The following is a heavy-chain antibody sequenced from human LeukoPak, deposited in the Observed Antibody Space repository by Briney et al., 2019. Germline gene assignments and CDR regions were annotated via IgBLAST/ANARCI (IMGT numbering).Heavy chain of an antibody. CDR3: AREVTMVRGEIRPGYFDY. CDR2: INHSGST. J-gene: IGHJ4*02. CDR1: GGSFSGYY. Sequence: SETLSLTCAVYGGSFSGYYWSWIRQPPGKGLEWIGEINHSGSTNYNPSLKSRVTISVDTSKNQFSLKLSSVTAADTAVYYCAREVTMVRGEIRPGYFDYWGQGTLVTVSS. V-gene: IGHV4-34*01. D-gene: IGHD3-10*01.